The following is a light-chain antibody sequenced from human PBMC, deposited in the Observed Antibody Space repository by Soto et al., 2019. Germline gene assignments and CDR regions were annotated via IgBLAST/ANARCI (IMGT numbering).Light chain of an antibody. J-gene: IGLJ3*02. V-gene: IGLV2-23*03. CDR1: YNGVGSYNL. CDR2: EGN. CDR3: CSYAGSSTFV. Sequence: QSALTQPAAVSGSPGQSITISCTGTYNGVGSYNLVSWYQQHPGKAPKLIIYEGNKRPSGVSNRFSGYKSGNTASLTISGLQAEDEADYYCCSYAGSSTFVFGGGTKRTV.